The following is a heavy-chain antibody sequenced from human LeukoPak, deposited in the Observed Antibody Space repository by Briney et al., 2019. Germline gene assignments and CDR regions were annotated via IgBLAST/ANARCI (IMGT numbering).Heavy chain of an antibody. D-gene: IGHD6-19*01. J-gene: IGHJ6*02. CDR2: ISGSGGST. V-gene: IGHV3-23*01. Sequence: GGSLRLSCAASGFTFSGFGMTWVRQAPGKGLKWVSGISGSGGSTYYADSVKGRFTISRDNSKNTLYLQMNSLRAEDTAVYYCARWGYSSGWYYYYGMDVWGQGTTVTVSS. CDR1: GFTFSGFG. CDR3: ARWGYSSGWYYYYGMDV.